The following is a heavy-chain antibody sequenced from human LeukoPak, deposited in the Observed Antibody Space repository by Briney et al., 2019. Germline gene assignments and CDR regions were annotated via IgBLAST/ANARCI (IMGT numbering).Heavy chain of an antibody. CDR2: ISGSGGST. CDR1: GFTFSSYA. D-gene: IGHD2-15*01. CDR3: ARHGAGAVVVVAADAFDI. V-gene: IGHV3-23*01. Sequence: PGGSLRLSCAASGFTFSSYAMNWVRQAPGKGLEWVSGISGSGGSTYYVGSVKGRFTISRDNSKNTLYLHMNSLRAEDTAVYYCARHGAGAVVVVAADAFDIWGQGTVVTVSS. J-gene: IGHJ3*02.